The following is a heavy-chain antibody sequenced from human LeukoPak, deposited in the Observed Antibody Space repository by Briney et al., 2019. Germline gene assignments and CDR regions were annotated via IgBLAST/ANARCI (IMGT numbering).Heavy chain of an antibody. V-gene: IGHV3-23*01. D-gene: IGHD1-20*01. CDR1: GFTFSSYA. Sequence: GGSLRLSCAASGFTFSSYAMSWVRQAPGKGLEWVSAISGSGGSTYYADSVRGRFTISRDNSKNTLYLQMNSLRAEDTAVYYCAKGLRYNWNYLDYWGQGTLVTVSS. J-gene: IGHJ4*02. CDR2: ISGSGGST. CDR3: AKGLRYNWNYLDY.